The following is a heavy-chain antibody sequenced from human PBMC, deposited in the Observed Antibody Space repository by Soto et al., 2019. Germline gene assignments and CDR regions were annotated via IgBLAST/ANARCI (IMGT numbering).Heavy chain of an antibody. Sequence: QVQLVQSGAEVKQPGSSVKVSCKTSGGTFSTYAIYWVRQAPGQGLEWMGAIIPLFGTADYAQKFQGIVTITADQSTSTAYMEPSSLRSEDTALYYCARPKGIYSSVYYYFEYWGPGALVTGSS. J-gene: IGHJ4*02. V-gene: IGHV1-69*01. CDR1: GGTFSTYA. CDR3: ARPKGIYSSVYYYFEY. D-gene: IGHD6-19*01. CDR2: IIPLFGTA.